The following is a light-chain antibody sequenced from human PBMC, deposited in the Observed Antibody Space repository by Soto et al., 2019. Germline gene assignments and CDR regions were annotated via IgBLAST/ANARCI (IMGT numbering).Light chain of an antibody. CDR2: DAS. Sequence: EMVLTQSPDTLSLSPGERAIFSCRTSQSIGSTLAWYQHKPGQAPRLLIYDASKRATGIPARFSGSGSGTDFTLTISSLEPEDFAVYFCQQRSKWPVTFGPGTTVDIK. J-gene: IGKJ3*01. CDR3: QQRSKWPVT. V-gene: IGKV3-11*01. CDR1: QSIGST.